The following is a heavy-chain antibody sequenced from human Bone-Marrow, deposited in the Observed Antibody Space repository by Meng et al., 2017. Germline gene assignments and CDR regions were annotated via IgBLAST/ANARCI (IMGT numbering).Heavy chain of an antibody. CDR3: ARDLGDYGDYGADY. J-gene: IGHJ4*02. CDR1: GYTFTAYW. D-gene: IGHD4-17*01. Sequence: ASVKVSCKPSGYTFTAYWLHWVRQAPGQGLEWMGRIDPGTGGTQYAQNFQGRVTMTGDTSISTTYMELSRLRSDDTAVYYCARDLGDYGDYGADYWGQGTLVTVSS. V-gene: IGHV1-2*06. CDR2: IDPGTGGT.